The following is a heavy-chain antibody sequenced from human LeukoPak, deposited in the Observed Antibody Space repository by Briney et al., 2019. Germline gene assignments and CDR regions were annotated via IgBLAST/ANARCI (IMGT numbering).Heavy chain of an antibody. CDR1: GGSFSGYY. Sequence: PSETLSLTCAVYGGSFSGYYWSWIRQPPGKGLEWIGEINHSGSTNYIPSLKSRVTISVDTSKNQFSLKLSSVTAADTAVYYCARVGRLARTSYIDYWGQGTLVTVSS. J-gene: IGHJ4*02. V-gene: IGHV4-34*01. CDR2: INHSGST. D-gene: IGHD3-10*01. CDR3: ARVGRLARTSYIDY.